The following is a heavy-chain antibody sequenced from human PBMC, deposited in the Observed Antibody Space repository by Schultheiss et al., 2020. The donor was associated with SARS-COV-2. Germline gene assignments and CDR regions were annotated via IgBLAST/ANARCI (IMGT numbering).Heavy chain of an antibody. CDR3: ARDVGYGGYCSSSNCYMEER. V-gene: IGHV1-2*06. CDR1: EHTFTAYY. CDR2: INPNSGVT. Sequence: ASVKVSCKASEHTFTAYYIHWVRQAPGQGLEWMGRINPNSGVTNYAQKFQGRVTMTRDTSIYTVYMELSRLRSNDTAVYYCARDVGYGGYCSSSNCYMEERWGQGTLVTVSS. D-gene: IGHD2-2*02. J-gene: IGHJ4*02.